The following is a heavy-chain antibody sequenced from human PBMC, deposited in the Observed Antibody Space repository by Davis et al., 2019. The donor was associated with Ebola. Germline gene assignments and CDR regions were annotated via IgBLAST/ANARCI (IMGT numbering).Heavy chain of an antibody. V-gene: IGHV3-23*01. J-gene: IGHJ4*02. CDR1: GFTFSSYA. CDR3: ARDRRDGYNPLDY. CDR2: ISGSGGST. Sequence: GESLKISCAASGFTFSSYAMSWVRQAPGKGLEWVSAISGSGGSTYYADSVKGRFTISRDNAKNSLYLQMNSLRDEDTAVYYCARDRRDGYNPLDYWGQGTLVTVSS. D-gene: IGHD5-24*01.